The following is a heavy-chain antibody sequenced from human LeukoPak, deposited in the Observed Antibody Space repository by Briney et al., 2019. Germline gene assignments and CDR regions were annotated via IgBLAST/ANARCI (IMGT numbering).Heavy chain of an antibody. J-gene: IGHJ4*02. CDR1: GFTFSSNA. CDR3: AKDPDLGALPPC. D-gene: IGHD1-26*01. V-gene: IGHV3-23*01. CDR2: ISGSGGDT. Sequence: QPGGSLRLSCAASGFTFSSNAMSWVRQAPGKGLEWVSAISGSGGDTYYADSVKGRFTISRDNSENTLYLQMNSLRAEDTAVYYCAKDPDLGALPPCCGQGTLVTVSS.